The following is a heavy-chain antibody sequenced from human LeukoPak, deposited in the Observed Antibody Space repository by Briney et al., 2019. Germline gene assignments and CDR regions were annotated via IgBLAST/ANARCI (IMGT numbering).Heavy chain of an antibody. J-gene: IGHJ6*03. V-gene: IGHV1-18*01. CDR1: GYTFTSFG. D-gene: IGHD5-24*01. CDR3: ARGPPHRDYYYYYMVV. CDR2: ISAYNGNI. Sequence: GASVKVSCKASGYTFTSFGINWVRQAPGQGLEWMGWISAYNGNINYAQMLQGRVTMTTDTSTSTAYMDLRSLRSDDTAVYYCARGPPHRDYYYYYMVVWGTGTTVTVSS.